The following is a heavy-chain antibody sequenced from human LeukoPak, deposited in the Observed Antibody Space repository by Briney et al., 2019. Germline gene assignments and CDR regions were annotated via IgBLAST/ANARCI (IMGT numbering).Heavy chain of an antibody. D-gene: IGHD6-13*01. V-gene: IGHV4-39*07. Sequence: PSETLSLTCTVSGGSIRSSSYYWGWIRQPPGKGLEWIGSIYYSGSAYYNPSLKSRVTISVDTSKNQFSLKLSSVTAADTAVYYCARAGYSSSWYDYWGQGTLVTVSS. CDR3: ARAGYSSSWYDY. CDR1: GGSIRSSSYY. J-gene: IGHJ4*02. CDR2: IYYSGSA.